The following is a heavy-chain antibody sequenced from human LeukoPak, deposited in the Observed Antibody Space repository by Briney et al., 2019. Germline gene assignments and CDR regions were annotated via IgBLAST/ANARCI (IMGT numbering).Heavy chain of an antibody. CDR3: AKDPSYYGSTSNNDY. D-gene: IGHD3-10*01. CDR2: INGRGGST. J-gene: IGHJ4*02. V-gene: IGHV3-23*01. CDR1: GFTFGNYA. Sequence: GGSLRLSCAASGFTFGNYAMSWVRQAPGKGLEWVSSINGRGGSTYYADSVKGRFTISRDNSKNTLYLQMNSLRAEDTAVYYCAKDPSYYGSTSNNDYWGQGTLVTVSS.